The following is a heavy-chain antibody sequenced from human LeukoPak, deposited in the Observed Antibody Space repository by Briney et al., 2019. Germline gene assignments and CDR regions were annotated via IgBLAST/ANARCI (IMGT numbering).Heavy chain of an antibody. CDR1: GGSISSGGYS. CDR3: ARGVVTTIEDYFDY. V-gene: IGHV4-30-2*01. CDR2: IYHSGST. Sequence: PSETLSLTCAVSGGSISSGGYSWSWIRQPPGKGLEWIGYIYHSGSTYYNPSLKSRVTISVDRSKNQFSLKLSSVTAADTAVYYCARGVVTTIEDYFDYWGQGTPVTVSS. J-gene: IGHJ4*02. D-gene: IGHD2-21*02.